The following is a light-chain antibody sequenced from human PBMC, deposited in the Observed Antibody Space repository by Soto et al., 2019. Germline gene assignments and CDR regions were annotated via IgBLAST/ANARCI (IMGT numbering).Light chain of an antibody. J-gene: IGKJ2*01. Sequence: EIVLTQSPATLSLSPGERATLSCRASQSVSSYLAWYQQKPGQAPRLLIYDASNRATSIPARFSGSGSGTDFTLTISSLEPKDFAVYYCQQRSNWPPYTFGQGTKLEIK. CDR3: QQRSNWPPYT. CDR2: DAS. V-gene: IGKV3-11*01. CDR1: QSVSSY.